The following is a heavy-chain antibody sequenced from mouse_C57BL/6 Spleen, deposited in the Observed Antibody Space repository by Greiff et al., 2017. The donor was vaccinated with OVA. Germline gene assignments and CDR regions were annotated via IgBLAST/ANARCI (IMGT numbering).Heavy chain of an antibody. D-gene: IGHD4-1*01. V-gene: IGHV5-12*01. J-gene: IGHJ2*01. Sequence: EVQLVESGGGLVQPGGSLKLSCAASGFTFSDYYMYWVRQTPEKRLEWVAYISNGGGSTYYPDTVKGRFTISRDNAKNTLYLQMSRLKSEDTAMYYCARQRELGYFDYWGQGTTLTVSS. CDR2: ISNGGGST. CDR1: GFTFSDYY. CDR3: ARQRELGYFDY.